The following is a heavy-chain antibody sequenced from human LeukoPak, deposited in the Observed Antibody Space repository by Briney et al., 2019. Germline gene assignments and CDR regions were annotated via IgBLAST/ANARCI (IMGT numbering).Heavy chain of an antibody. CDR1: GFTFTTSA. D-gene: IGHD2-8*02. J-gene: IGHJ3*02. CDR3: AAVPNANAWYWDDAFDI. CDR2: IVVGSGNT. Sequence: SVKVSCKASGFTFTTSAVQWVRQARGQRLEWIGRIVVGSGNTDHAQKFQGRLTITRDISTSTAYMELSSLTSDDTAVYYCAAVPNANAWYWDDAFDIWGQGTMVAVSS. V-gene: IGHV1-58*01.